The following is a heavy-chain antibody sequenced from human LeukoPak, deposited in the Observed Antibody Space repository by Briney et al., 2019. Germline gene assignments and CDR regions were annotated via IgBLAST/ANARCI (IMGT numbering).Heavy chain of an antibody. D-gene: IGHD6-6*01. CDR2: ICSSSSYI. CDR1: GFTFSIYS. Sequence: PGGSLRLSCAASGFTFSIYSMIWVREAPGKGLEWVSSICSSSSYIYYADSVKGRFTISRDNAKNSLYLQMNSLRAEDTAVYYCARDEIAARHGRPDAFDIWGQGTMVTVSS. J-gene: IGHJ3*02. V-gene: IGHV3-21*01. CDR3: ARDEIAARHGRPDAFDI.